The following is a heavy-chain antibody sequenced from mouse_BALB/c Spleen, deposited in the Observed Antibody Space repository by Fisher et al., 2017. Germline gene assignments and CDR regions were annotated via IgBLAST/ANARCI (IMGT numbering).Heavy chain of an antibody. CDR3: TRVDDYDVWAMDY. D-gene: IGHD2-4*01. Sequence: KVKGKATITADTSSNTAYLQLSSLTSEDSAVYYCTRVDDYDVWAMDYWGQGTSVTVSS. V-gene: IGHV14-2*01. J-gene: IGHJ4*01.